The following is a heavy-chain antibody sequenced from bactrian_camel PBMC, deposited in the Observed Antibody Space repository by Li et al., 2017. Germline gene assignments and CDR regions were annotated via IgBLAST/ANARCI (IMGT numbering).Heavy chain of an antibody. CDR2: FDSGSGPT. CDR1: GFTFSSNY. J-gene: IGHJ4*01. D-gene: IGHD6*01. CDR3: AVEEGDPGSPSNY. V-gene: IGHV3S26*01. Sequence: HVQLVESGGGSVQPGGSLRLSCGVSGFTFSSNYMTWVRQAPGKGLEWISFDSGSGPTSSAESVKGRFTTSRDNAKNTLYLQMNNLKREDTGVYYCAVEEGDPGSPSNYWGQGTQVTVS.